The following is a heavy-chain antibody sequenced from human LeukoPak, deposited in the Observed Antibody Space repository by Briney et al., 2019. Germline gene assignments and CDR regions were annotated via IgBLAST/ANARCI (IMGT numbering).Heavy chain of an antibody. CDR1: GGTFSSYA. J-gene: IGHJ5*02. CDR2: IIPIFGTA. D-gene: IGHD2-2*01. Sequence: SVTVSCTASGGTFSSYAISWVRPAPGQGLEWMGGIIPIFGTANYAQKFQGRVTITADESTSTAYMELSSLRSEDTAVYYCARESVGYCSSTSCSTGFDPWGQGTLVTVSS. V-gene: IGHV1-69*01. CDR3: ARESVGYCSSTSCSTGFDP.